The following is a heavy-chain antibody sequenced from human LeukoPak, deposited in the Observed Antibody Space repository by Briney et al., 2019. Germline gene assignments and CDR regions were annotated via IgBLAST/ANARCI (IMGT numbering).Heavy chain of an antibody. CDR1: GGSISSSSYY. D-gene: IGHD3-10*01. CDR2: IYYSGST. Sequence: SETLSLTCTVSGGSISSSSYYWGWIRQPPGKGLEWIGSIYYSGSTYYNPSLKSRVTISVDTSKNQFSLKLSSVTAADTAVYYCARLLPLNYYGSGRPVSAFDYWGQGTLVTVSS. J-gene: IGHJ4*02. V-gene: IGHV4-39*07. CDR3: ARLLPLNYYGSGRPVSAFDY.